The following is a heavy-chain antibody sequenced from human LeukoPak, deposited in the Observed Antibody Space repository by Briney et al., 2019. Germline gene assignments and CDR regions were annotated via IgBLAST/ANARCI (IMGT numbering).Heavy chain of an antibody. V-gene: IGHV3-11*01. Sequence: GGSLRLSCAASGFTFSDYYMSWIRQAPGKGLEWVSYISSSGSTIYYADSVKGRFTISRDNAKNSLYLQMNSLRAEDTAVYYCARSNVPATAINLNFDYWGQGTLVTVSS. CDR1: GFTFSDYY. CDR3: ARSNVPATAINLNFDY. D-gene: IGHD2-21*02. J-gene: IGHJ4*02. CDR2: ISSSGSTI.